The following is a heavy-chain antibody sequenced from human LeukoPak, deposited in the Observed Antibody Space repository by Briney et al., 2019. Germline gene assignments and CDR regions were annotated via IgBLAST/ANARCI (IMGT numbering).Heavy chain of an antibody. J-gene: IGHJ4*02. CDR1: GGSISSYY. CDR3: ARRPYYYGSGSSIYYFDY. Sequence: KPSETLSPTCTVSGGSISSYYWSWIRQPPGKGLEWIGYIYYSGSTNYNPSLKSRVTISVDTPKNQFSLKLSSLTAADTAVYYCARRPYYYGSGSSIYYFDYWGPGTLVTASS. V-gene: IGHV4-59*08. D-gene: IGHD3-10*01. CDR2: IYYSGST.